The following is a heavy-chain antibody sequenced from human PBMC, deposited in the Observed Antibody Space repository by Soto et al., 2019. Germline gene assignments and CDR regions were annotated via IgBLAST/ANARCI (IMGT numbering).Heavy chain of an antibody. V-gene: IGHV4-61*01. Sequence: SETLSLTCTVSGGSVSSGSYSWSWMRQPPGKGLEWIGSIYYTGSTNYNPSLKSRVTISVDTSKNQFSLKLSSVTAADTAVYYCARVPLLYGSGSYQAELYGMDVWGQGTTVTVSS. D-gene: IGHD3-10*01. CDR2: IYYTGST. J-gene: IGHJ6*02. CDR3: ARVPLLYGSGSYQAELYGMDV. CDR1: GGSVSSGSYS.